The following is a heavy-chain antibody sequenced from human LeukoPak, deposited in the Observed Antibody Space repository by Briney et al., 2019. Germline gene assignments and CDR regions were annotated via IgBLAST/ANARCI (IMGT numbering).Heavy chain of an antibody. V-gene: IGHV3-7*01. CDR3: VLTTNDYLLGYYYYYMDV. D-gene: IGHD3-16*01. CDR1: GFTFSSYW. CDR2: IKQDGSEK. J-gene: IGHJ6*03. Sequence: GGSLRLSCAASGFTFSSYWMSWVRQAPGKGLEWVANIKQDGSEKYYVDSVKGRFTISRDNAKNSLYLQMNSLRAEDTAVYYCVLTTNDYLLGYYYYYMDVWGKGTTVTVSS.